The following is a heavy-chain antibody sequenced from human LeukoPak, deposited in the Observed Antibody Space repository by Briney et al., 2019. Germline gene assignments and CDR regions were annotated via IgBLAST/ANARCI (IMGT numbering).Heavy chain of an antibody. CDR1: AGSISSYY. J-gene: IGHJ3*02. CDR3: ARHERDVSLDHAFDI. CDR2: IYYSGST. D-gene: IGHD5-24*01. V-gene: IGHV4-59*08. Sequence: SETLSLTCTVSAGSISSYYCNWIRQPPGKGLEWIGYIYYSGSTSYNPSLKSRVTILVDTSKNQFSLKLRSVTAADTAVYYCARHERDVSLDHAFDIWGQGTMVTVSS.